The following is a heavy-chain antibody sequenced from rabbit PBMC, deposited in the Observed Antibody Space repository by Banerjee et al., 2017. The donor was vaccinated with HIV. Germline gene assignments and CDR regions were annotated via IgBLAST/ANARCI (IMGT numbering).Heavy chain of an antibody. CDR3: ARGGGL. Sequence: QLKESGGGLVQPGGSLKLSCKASGFDFNSYYMSWVRQAPGKGLEWIGYIDPVFGSAYYASWVNGRFSISRENPQNTVSLQLNRLTAADTAPYFCARGGGLWGPGTLVTVS. CDR2: IDPVFGSA. V-gene: IGHV1S7*01. CDR1: GFDFNSYY. J-gene: IGHJ6*01.